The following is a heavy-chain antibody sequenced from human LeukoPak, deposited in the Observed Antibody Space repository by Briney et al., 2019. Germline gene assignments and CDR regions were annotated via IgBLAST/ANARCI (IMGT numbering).Heavy chain of an antibody. D-gene: IGHD6-13*01. V-gene: IGHV3-13*01. CDR1: GFTFSSYD. CDR2: IGTAGDT. Sequence: PGGSLRLSCAASGFTFSSYDMHWVRQATGKGLEWVSAIGTAGDTYYPGSVKGRFTISRENAKNSLYLRMNSLRAGDTAVYYCARGGYSSSWYNYYYGMDVWGQGTTVTVSS. CDR3: ARGGYSSSWYNYYYGMDV. J-gene: IGHJ6*02.